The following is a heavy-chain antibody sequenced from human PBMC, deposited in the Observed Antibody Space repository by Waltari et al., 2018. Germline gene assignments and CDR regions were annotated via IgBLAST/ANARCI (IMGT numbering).Heavy chain of an antibody. CDR2: IYYSGST. D-gene: IGHD3-22*01. V-gene: IGHV4-59*11. J-gene: IGHJ4*02. Sequence: QVQLQESGPGLVKPSETLSLTCTVSGGSISSHYWSWIRQPPGKGLEWIGYIYYSGSTNYTPSLKSRVTISVDTSKNQFSLKLSSLTAADTAVYYCARGSSGYYTFDYWGQGTLVTVSS. CDR1: GGSISSHY. CDR3: ARGSSGYYTFDY.